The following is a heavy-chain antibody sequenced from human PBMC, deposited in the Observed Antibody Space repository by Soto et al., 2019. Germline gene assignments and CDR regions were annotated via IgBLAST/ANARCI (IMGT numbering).Heavy chain of an antibody. V-gene: IGHV1-18*01. CDR2: ISAYNGNT. CDR3: AREGLTPDILPGPDY. J-gene: IGHJ4*02. Sequence: ASVKVSCKASGYTFTSYGISWVRQAPGQGLEWMGWISAYNGNTNYAQKLQGRVTMTTDTSTSTAYMELRSLRSDDTAVYYCAREGLTPDILPGPDYWGQGTLVTVSS. D-gene: IGHD3-9*01. CDR1: GYTFTSYG.